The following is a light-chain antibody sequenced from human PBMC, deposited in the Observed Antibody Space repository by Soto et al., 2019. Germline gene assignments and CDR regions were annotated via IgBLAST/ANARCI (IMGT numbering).Light chain of an antibody. V-gene: IGLV2-8*01. CDR2: DVT. Sequence: SALAQPPSASGSPGQSVTISCAGTSNDVGYYDFASWHQQYPGKAPKVIIYDVTKRPSGVPDRFSGSRSGNTASLTISGLRAEDEAYYYCCSYAGSNNFYVFGSGTKVTVL. CDR3: CSYAGSNNFYV. J-gene: IGLJ1*01. CDR1: SNDVGYYDF.